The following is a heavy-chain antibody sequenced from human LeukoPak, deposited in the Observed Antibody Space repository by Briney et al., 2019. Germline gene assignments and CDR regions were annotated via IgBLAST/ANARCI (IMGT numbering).Heavy chain of an antibody. CDR2: INWNGGST. D-gene: IGHD3-22*01. V-gene: IGHV3-20*04. J-gene: IGHJ4*02. CDR3: AKDVRYYDSTYFDY. CDR1: GFTFDDYG. Sequence: PGGSLRLSCAASGFTFDDYGMSWVRHAPGKGLEWGSGINWNGGSTGYADSVKGRFTISRDNSKNTLYLQMTSLRAEDTAVYYCAKDVRYYDSTYFDYWGQGTLVTVSS.